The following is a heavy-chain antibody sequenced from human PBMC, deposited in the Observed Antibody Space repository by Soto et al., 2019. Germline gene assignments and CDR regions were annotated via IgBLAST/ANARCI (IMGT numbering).Heavy chain of an antibody. Sequence: QVQLVQSGAEEKKPGASVKVSCKASGYTFTGYAMHWVRQAPGQRLEWMGWINAGNGNTKYSQKFQGRVTITRDTSASAAYMELSSRSSEDTAVYYCARAVAVAADFDYWGQGTLVTVSS. CDR1: GYTFTGYA. D-gene: IGHD6-19*01. V-gene: IGHV1-3*05. J-gene: IGHJ4*02. CDR3: ARAVAVAADFDY. CDR2: INAGNGNT.